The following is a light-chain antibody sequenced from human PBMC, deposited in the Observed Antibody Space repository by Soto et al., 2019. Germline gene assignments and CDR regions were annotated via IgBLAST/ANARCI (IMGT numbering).Light chain of an antibody. CDR3: QQYGSSPLLT. V-gene: IGKV3-20*01. J-gene: IGKJ4*01. Sequence: IVLTQSPGTLSLSPGERATLSCRASQSLTSVYLAWYQQKPGQAPRLLIYGASSRAPGTPGRFSGRGSGIDFTLTISSLEHEDFAVYYCQQYGSSPLLTFGGGTKVEIK. CDR1: QSLTSVY. CDR2: GAS.